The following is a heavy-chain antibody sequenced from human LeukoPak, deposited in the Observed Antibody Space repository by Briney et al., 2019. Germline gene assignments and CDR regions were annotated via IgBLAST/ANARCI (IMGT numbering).Heavy chain of an antibody. CDR2: IYSGGGT. V-gene: IGHV3-53*01. CDR3: ARFMRGSVDC. CDR1: GFSVSSNY. D-gene: IGHD3-16*01. Sequence: PGGSLRLSCAASGFSVSSNYMSWVRQAPGKGLEWVSVIYSGGGTDYADSVKGRFTVSRDNSKNTLYLQTNSLRAEDTAVYYCARFMRGSVDCWGQGTLVTVPS. J-gene: IGHJ4*02.